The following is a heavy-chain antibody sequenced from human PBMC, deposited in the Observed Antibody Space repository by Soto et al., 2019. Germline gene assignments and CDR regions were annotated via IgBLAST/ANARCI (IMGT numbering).Heavy chain of an antibody. CDR1: GFTFSSYA. J-gene: IGHJ4*02. CDR3: AKVGYGSGSYFDY. V-gene: IGHV3-23*01. CDR2: ISGSGGST. D-gene: IGHD3-10*01. Sequence: GGSLRLSCAASGFTFSSYAMSWVRQAPGKGLEWVSAISGSGGSTYYADSVEGRFTISRDNSKNTLYLQMNSLRAEDTAVYYCAKVGYGSGSYFDYWGQGTLVTVSS.